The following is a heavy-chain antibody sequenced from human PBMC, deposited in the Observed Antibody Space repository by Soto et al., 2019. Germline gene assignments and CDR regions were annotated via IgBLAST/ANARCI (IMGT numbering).Heavy chain of an antibody. Sequence: SETLSLTCSVSGAALNSGNYYWSWIRQVPGKGLEWIGHIYVTGAVDYNPSLRDRITISQDTSERQFSLNLRLVTAADTAVYYCERIRLATNKYKWFDPWGQGTPVTVYS. CDR1: GAALNSGNYY. D-gene: IGHD2-15*01. CDR2: IYVTGAV. V-gene: IGHV4-31*03. J-gene: IGHJ5*02. CDR3: ERIRLATNKYKWFDP.